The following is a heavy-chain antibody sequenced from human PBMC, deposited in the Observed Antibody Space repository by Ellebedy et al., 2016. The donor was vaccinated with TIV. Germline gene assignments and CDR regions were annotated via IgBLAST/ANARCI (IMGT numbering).Heavy chain of an antibody. D-gene: IGHD3-10*01. V-gene: IGHV1-69*13. Sequence: SVKVSXKASGGTFSSYAISWVRQAPGQGLEWMGGIIPIFGTANYAQKFQGRVTITADESTSTAYMELSSLRSEDTAVYYCARDGRSGSGSYYTNDYYYYYGMDVWGQGTTVTVSS. CDR3: ARDGRSGSGSYYTNDYYYYYGMDV. J-gene: IGHJ6*02. CDR1: GGTFSSYA. CDR2: IIPIFGTA.